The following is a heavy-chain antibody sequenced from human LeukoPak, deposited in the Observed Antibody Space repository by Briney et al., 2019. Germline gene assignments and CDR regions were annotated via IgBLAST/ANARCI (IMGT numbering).Heavy chain of an antibody. CDR3: ARVGSVEMATITHNWFDP. Sequence: SETLSLTCTVSGGSTSSSSYYWGWIRQPPGKGLEWIGSIYYSGSTYYNPSLKSRVTISVDTSKNQFSPKLSSVTAADTAVYYCARVGSVEMATITHNWFDPWGQGTLVTVSS. CDR2: IYYSGST. D-gene: IGHD5-24*01. CDR1: GGSTSSSSYY. J-gene: IGHJ5*02. V-gene: IGHV4-39*01.